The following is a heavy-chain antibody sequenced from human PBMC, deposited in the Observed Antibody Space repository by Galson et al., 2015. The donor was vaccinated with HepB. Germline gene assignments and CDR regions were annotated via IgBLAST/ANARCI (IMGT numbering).Heavy chain of an antibody. J-gene: IGHJ6*02. CDR1: GGTFSSYA. CDR3: ARGMHPPRYCSSTSCQPYYYYYGMDV. Sequence: SVKVSCKASGGTFSSYAISWVRQAPGQGLEWMGGIIPIFGTANYAQKFQGRVTITADESTSTAYMELSSLRSEDTAVYYCARGMHPPRYCSSTSCQPYYYYYGMDVWGQGTTVTVSS. D-gene: IGHD2-2*01. CDR2: IIPIFGTA. V-gene: IGHV1-69*13.